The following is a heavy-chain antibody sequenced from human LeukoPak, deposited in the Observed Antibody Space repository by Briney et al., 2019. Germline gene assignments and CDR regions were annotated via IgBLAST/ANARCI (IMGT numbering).Heavy chain of an antibody. CDR2: MNPNSGNT. D-gene: IGHD3-22*01. J-gene: IGHJ4*02. CDR1: GYTFTSYD. CDR3: ARLGVYYDSSGYYYDY. Sequence: ASVKVSCKASGYTFTSYDINWVRQATGQGLEWLGWMNPNSGNTGYAQKFQGRVTMTRNTSISTAYMELSSLRSEDTAVYYCARLGVYYDSSGYYYDYWGQGTLVTVSS. V-gene: IGHV1-8*01.